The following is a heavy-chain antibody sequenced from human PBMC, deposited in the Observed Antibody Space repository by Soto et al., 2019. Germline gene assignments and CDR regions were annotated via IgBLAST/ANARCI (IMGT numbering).Heavy chain of an antibody. Sequence: ALVKVSCKTSGYTFSNYGITWVRQAPGQPLEWLGWISLYSDGTNYAQKFQGRVSMTTDTSTTTAYMELRSLRSDDTAVYYCARVVPGAEAWFGPWGQGTLVTVSS. CDR2: ISLYSDGT. CDR3: ARVVPGAEAWFGP. V-gene: IGHV1-18*01. J-gene: IGHJ5*02. CDR1: GYTFSNYG. D-gene: IGHD2-2*01.